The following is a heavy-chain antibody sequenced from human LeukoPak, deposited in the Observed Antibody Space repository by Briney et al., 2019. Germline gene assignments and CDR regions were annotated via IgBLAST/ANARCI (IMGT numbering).Heavy chain of an antibody. V-gene: IGHV3-7*01. CDR2: IKPDGSSK. CDR1: GFTFSSYA. D-gene: IGHD3-10*01. J-gene: IGHJ4*02. CDR3: VSQGTLGY. Sequence: GGSLRLSCAASGFTFSSYAMSWVRQAPGKGLEWVGNIKPDGSSKYYADSVKGRFTISRDNAKNSLHLQMSSLRVEDTAVYYCVSQGTLGYWGQGTLVTVSS.